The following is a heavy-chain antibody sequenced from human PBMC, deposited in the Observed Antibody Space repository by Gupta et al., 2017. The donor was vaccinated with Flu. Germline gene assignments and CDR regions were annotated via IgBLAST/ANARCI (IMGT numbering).Heavy chain of an antibody. CDR2: IKSKTDGGTT. Sequence: EVQLVESGGGLVKPGGSLRLSCAASGFTFSNAWMGWVRQAPGKGLEWVGRIKSKTDGGTTDYAAPVKGRFTISRDDSKNTLYLQMNSLKTEDTAVYYCTTYLPITYGSGSYPSDYWGQGTLVTVSS. V-gene: IGHV3-15*01. CDR3: TTYLPITYGSGSYPSDY. J-gene: IGHJ4*02. D-gene: IGHD3-10*01. CDR1: GFTFSNAW.